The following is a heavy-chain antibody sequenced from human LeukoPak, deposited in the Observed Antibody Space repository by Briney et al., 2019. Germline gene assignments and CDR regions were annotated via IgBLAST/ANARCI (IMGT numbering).Heavy chain of an antibody. CDR1: GFTFSSYG. V-gene: IGHV3-33*01. D-gene: IGHD6-19*01. CDR3: ARDIAVAGTGYYGMDV. CDR2: IWYDGSNK. J-gene: IGHJ6*02. Sequence: GGSLRLSCAASGFTFSSYGMHRVRQAPGKGLEWVAVIWYDGSNKYYADSVKGRFTISRDNSKNTLYLQMNSLRAEDTAVYYCARDIAVAGTGYYGMDVWGQGTTVTVSS.